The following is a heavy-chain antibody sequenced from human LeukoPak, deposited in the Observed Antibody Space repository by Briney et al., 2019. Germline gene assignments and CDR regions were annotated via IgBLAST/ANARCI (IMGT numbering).Heavy chain of an antibody. V-gene: IGHV3-11*05. CDR3: TKDLMTGFSSGWYFGY. Sequence: PGGSLRLSCAASGFTFSDYYMSWIRQAPGKGLEWVSYISSTSSYTNYADSVKGRFTISRDNAKNSLHLQMNSLRAEDTAVYYCTKDLMTGFSSGWYFGYWGQGTLVTVSS. CDR1: GFTFSDYY. J-gene: IGHJ4*02. CDR2: ISSTSSYT. D-gene: IGHD6-19*01.